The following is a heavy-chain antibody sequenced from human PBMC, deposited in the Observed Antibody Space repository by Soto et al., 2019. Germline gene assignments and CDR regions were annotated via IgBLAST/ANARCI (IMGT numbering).Heavy chain of an antibody. CDR1: GGTFSSYA. J-gene: IGHJ4*02. V-gene: IGHV1-69*13. D-gene: IGHD4-17*01. Sequence: GASVKVSCKASGGTFSSYAISWVRQAPGQGLEWMGGIIPIFGTANYAQKFQGRVTITADESTSTAYMELSSLRSEDTAVYYCARVLGDYSPYFDYWGQGTLVTVSS. CDR2: IIPIFGTA. CDR3: ARVLGDYSPYFDY.